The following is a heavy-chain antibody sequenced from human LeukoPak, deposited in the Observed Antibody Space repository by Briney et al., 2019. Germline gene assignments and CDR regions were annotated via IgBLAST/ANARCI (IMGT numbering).Heavy chain of an antibody. CDR3: ARLEPAALFDY. CDR1: GYTISSGYY. D-gene: IGHD2-2*01. V-gene: IGHV4-38-2*02. CDR2: IYYSGST. Sequence: SETLSLTCTVSGYTISSGYYWGWIRQPPGKGLEWIGSIYYSGSTYYNPSLKSRVTISVDTSKNQFSLKLSSVTAADTAVYYCARLEPAALFDYWGQGTLVTVSS. J-gene: IGHJ4*02.